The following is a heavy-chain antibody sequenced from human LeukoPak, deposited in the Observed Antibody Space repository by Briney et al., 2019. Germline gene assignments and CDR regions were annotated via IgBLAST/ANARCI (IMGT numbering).Heavy chain of an antibody. V-gene: IGHV1-2*06. D-gene: IGHD3-10*01. CDR3: ARDHWGENY. J-gene: IGHJ4*02. Sequence: ASVKVSCKGSGYTFTCYYIHWVRQAPGQGLEWMGRIDSNGGGTRYAENFQGRVTLTRDTSISTVYMELSGLRSDDTAVYYCARDHWGENYWGQGTLVTVSP. CDR1: GYTFTCYY. CDR2: IDSNGGGT.